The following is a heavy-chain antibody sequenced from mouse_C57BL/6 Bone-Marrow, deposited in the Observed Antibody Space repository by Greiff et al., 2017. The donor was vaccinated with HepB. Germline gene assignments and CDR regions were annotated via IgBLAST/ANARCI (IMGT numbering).Heavy chain of an antibody. J-gene: IGHJ3*01. CDR3: ARRSGGYLAS. V-gene: IGHV5-6*01. CDR2: ISSGGSYT. Sequence: EVQRVESGGDLVKPGGSLKLSCAASGFTFSSYGMSWVRQTPDKRLEWVANISSGGSYTYYPDSVKGRFTISRDNAKNTLYLQMSSLKSEDTAMYYCARRSGGYLASWGQGTLVTVSA. D-gene: IGHD1-3*01. CDR1: GFTFSSYG.